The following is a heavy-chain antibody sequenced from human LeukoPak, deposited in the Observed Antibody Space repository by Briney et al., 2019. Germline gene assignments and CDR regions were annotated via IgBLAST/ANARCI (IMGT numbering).Heavy chain of an antibody. V-gene: IGHV3-53*01. D-gene: IGHD2-2*01. CDR1: GFTVSTYY. J-gene: IGHJ4*02. CDR2: IYSGGST. Sequence: DPGGSLRLSCAASGFTVSTYYMTWVRQAPGKGLECVSVIYSGGSTYYAGSVKGRFTVSRDNSKNTLYLQMNSLRAEDTAMYYCARGLGYCTSTTCLLPFDYWGQGTLVTVSS. CDR3: ARGLGYCTSTTCLLPFDY.